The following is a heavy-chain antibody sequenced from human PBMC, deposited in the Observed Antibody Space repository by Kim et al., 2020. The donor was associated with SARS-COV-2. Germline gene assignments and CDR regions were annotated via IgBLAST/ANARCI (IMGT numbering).Heavy chain of an antibody. CDR1: GFTFSSYG. D-gene: IGHD6-13*01. CDR3: AREGSSSWPYTNGPDYYYYGMDV. J-gene: IGHJ6*02. V-gene: IGHV3-33*05. CDR2: ISYDGSNK. Sequence: GGSLRLSCAASGFTFSSYGMHWVRQAPGKGLEWVAVISYDGSNKYYADSVKGRFTISRDNSKNTLYLQMNSLRAEDTAVYYCAREGSSSWPYTNGPDYYYYGMDVWGQGTTVTVSS.